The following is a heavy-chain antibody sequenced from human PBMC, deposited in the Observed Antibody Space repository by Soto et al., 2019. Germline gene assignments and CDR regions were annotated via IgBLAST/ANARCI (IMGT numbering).Heavy chain of an antibody. V-gene: IGHV3-72*01. J-gene: IGHJ4*02. D-gene: IGHD5-12*01. CDR2: IRDKANSYSS. CDR3: ASAGATGRN. Sequence: GGALRLSCAASGFAFSDHSMDWVRQAPGKGLEWVGRIRDKANSYSSQYAASVKGRFSISRDDSTNSLFLQMNSLKTEDTAVYYCASAGATGRNWGQGTLVTVSS. CDR1: GFAFSDHS.